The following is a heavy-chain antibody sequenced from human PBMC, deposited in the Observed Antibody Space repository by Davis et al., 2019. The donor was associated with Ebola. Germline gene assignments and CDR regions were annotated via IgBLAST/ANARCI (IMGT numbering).Heavy chain of an antibody. D-gene: IGHD3-3*01. Sequence: PGGSLRLSCAASGFTFSSYAMHWVRQAPGKGLEWVAVISYDGSNKYYADSVKGRFTISRDNSKNTLYLQMNSLRAEDTAVYHCARPLNYDFWSGYSYWGQGTLVTVSS. CDR2: ISYDGSNK. CDR1: GFTFSSYA. V-gene: IGHV3-30-3*01. CDR3: ARPLNYDFWSGYSY. J-gene: IGHJ4*02.